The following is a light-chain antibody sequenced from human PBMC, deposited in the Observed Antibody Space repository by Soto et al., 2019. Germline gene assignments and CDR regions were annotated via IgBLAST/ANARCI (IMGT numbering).Light chain of an antibody. CDR1: SSNGGSCF. J-gene: IGLJ1*01. Sequence: QSVVTRPPSASGAPGQRVTSSCSGSSSNGGSCFVNWYLHIPGAAPKLLISSDGRRHSGVPDRFTGSASGPSASLAISGPESGDEADYYGAGWGVSLNGYVFGTGTTVTVL. CDR2: SDG. CDR3: AGWGVSLNGYV. V-gene: IGLV1-44*01.